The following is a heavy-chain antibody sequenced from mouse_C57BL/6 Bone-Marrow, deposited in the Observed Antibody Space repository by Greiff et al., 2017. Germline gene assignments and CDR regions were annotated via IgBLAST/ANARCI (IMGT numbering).Heavy chain of an antibody. V-gene: IGHV1-69*01. CDR1: GYTFTSYW. CDR2: IDPSDSYT. D-gene: IGHD1-1*01. J-gene: IGHJ2*01. Sequence: QVQLQQPGAELLMPGASVKLSCKASGYTFTSYWMHWVKQRPGQGLEWIGEIDPSDSYTNYNQKFKGKSTLTVDKSSSTAYMQLSSLTSEDSAVYYCARKGITTVPDYWGQGTTLTVSS. CDR3: ARKGITTVPDY.